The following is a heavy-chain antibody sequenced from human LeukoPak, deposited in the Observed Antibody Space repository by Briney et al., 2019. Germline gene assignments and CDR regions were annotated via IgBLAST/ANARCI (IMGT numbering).Heavy chain of an antibody. CDR3: ARDDIVVVPAAKSPMYYYYYYMDV. CDR2: IYTSGST. J-gene: IGHJ6*03. D-gene: IGHD2-2*01. Sequence: RASETLSLTCTVSGGSISSYYWSWIRQPAGKGLEWIGRIYTSGSTNYNPSLKSRVTMSVDTSKNQFSLKLSSVTAADTAVYYCARDDIVVVPAAKSPMYYYYYYMDVWGKGTTVTVSS. CDR1: GGSISSYY. V-gene: IGHV4-4*07.